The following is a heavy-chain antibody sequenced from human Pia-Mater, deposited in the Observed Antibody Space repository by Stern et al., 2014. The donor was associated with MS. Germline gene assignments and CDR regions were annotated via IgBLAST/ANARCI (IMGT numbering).Heavy chain of an antibody. D-gene: IGHD1-26*01. Sequence: EVHLVESGGGLVKPGGSLRLSCAASGFTFSSYSMNWVRQAPGKGLEWVSSISSSSSYIYYADSVKGRFTISRDNAKNSLYLQMNSLRAEDTAVYYCARDLINSGHDAFDIWGQGTMVTVSS. CDR1: GFTFSSYS. CDR2: ISSSSSYI. V-gene: IGHV3-21*01. CDR3: ARDLINSGHDAFDI. J-gene: IGHJ3*02.